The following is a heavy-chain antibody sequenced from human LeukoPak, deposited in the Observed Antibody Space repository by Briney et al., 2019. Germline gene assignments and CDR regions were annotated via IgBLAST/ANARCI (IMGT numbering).Heavy chain of an antibody. D-gene: IGHD3-3*01. J-gene: IGHJ4*02. CDR3: AKARFLEWLGSSGPLDY. CDR2: ISGSGGST. Sequence: QPGGSLRLSCAASGFTFSSYAMSWVRQAPGKGLEWVSAISGSGGSTYYADSVKGRFTISRDNSKNTLYLQMNSLRAEDTAVYYCAKARFLEWLGSSGPLDYWGQGTLVTVSS. V-gene: IGHV3-23*01. CDR1: GFTFSSYA.